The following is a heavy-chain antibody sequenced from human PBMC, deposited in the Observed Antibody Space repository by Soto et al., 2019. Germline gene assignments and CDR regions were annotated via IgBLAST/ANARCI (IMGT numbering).Heavy chain of an antibody. CDR2: INPTGGAT. D-gene: IGHD6-13*01. CDR3: ARGHSTSWYGALGY. J-gene: IGHJ4*02. CDR1: GYTFASHY. Sequence: QVQLVQSGAEMRKPGASVKVSCGTSGYTFASHYIHWVRQAPGQGLEWMGVINPTGGATSSAQKFQGRVTMTRDTSTSPVYMELTSLRSEDTAVYYCARGHSTSWYGALGYWGQGTLVTVSS. V-gene: IGHV1-46*01.